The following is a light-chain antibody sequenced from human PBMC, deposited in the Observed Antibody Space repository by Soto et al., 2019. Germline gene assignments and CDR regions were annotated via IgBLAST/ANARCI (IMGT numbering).Light chain of an antibody. CDR3: QQSYSTPRT. CDR1: QSITNY. Sequence: DIQMTQSPSSLSASVGDRVTITCRTSQSITNYLNWYQQKPGKAPKLLIYAASILQSGVPSRFSGSGSGTGFTLTISSLQPEDFATYYCQQSYSTPRTFGQGTKVEI. V-gene: IGKV1-39*01. CDR2: AAS. J-gene: IGKJ1*01.